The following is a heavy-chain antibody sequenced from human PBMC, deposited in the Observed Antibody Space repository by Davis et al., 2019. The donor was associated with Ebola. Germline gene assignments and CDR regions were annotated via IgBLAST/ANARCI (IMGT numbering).Heavy chain of an antibody. CDR3: ARERYRAFDY. CDR2: IIPIFGTA. J-gene: IGHJ4*02. Sequence: SVKVSCKASGYTFITYDIFWVRLVPGQGLEWMGGIIPIFGTANYAQKFQGRVTITADESTSTAYMELSSLRSEDTAVYYCARERYRAFDYWGQGTLVTVSS. CDR1: GYTFITYD. V-gene: IGHV1-69*13. D-gene: IGHD1-1*01.